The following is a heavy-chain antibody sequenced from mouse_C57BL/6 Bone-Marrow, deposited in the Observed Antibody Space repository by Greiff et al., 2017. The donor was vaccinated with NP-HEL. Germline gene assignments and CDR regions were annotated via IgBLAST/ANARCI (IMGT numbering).Heavy chain of an antibody. CDR1: GFTFSSYA. Sequence: EVQVVESGEGLVKPGGSLKLSCAASGFTFSSYAMSWVRQTPEKRLEWVAYISSGGDYIYYADTVKGRFTISRDNARNTLYLQMSSLKSEDTAMYYCTRDEGLRYERYFDVWGTGTTVTVSS. V-gene: IGHV5-9-1*02. CDR2: ISSGGDYI. CDR3: TRDEGLRYERYFDV. J-gene: IGHJ1*03. D-gene: IGHD1-1*01.